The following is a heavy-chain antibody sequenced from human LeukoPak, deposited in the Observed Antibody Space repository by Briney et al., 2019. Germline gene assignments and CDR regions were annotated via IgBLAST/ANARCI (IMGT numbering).Heavy chain of an antibody. CDR1: GFNFSDYY. CDR3: ARDSARQPARGGVRGSF. Sequence: PGGSLRLSCAAAGFNFSDYYMSWIRQAPGEGLEWLSYISNSGNTIFYADSVKGRLTISRDNAYNSLYLQMNSLRAEDTAVYSCARDSARQPARGGVRGSFWGQGTLVTVSS. V-gene: IGHV3-11*01. D-gene: IGHD2-15*01. J-gene: IGHJ4*02. CDR2: ISNSGNTI.